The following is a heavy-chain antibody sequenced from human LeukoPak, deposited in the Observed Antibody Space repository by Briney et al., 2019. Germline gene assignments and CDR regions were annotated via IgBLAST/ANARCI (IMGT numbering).Heavy chain of an antibody. CDR3: ARGRNIEMTTMSGGSDY. D-gene: IGHD5-24*01. Sequence: GASVKVSCKASEYTFIGYYMHWVRQAHGQGPEWMGWINPNGGATNYAQKFQGRVTMTRDTSISTAYMELSRLRSDDTAVYYCARGRNIEMTTMSGGSDYWGQGTLVTVSS. CDR2: INPNGGAT. V-gene: IGHV1-2*02. J-gene: IGHJ4*02. CDR1: EYTFIGYY.